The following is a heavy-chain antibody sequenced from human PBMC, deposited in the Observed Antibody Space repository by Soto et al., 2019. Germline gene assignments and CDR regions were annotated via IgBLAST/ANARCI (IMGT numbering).Heavy chain of an antibody. CDR2: IKTVTDGGTT. V-gene: IGHV3-15*01. J-gene: IGHJ4*02. D-gene: IGHD3-10*02. Sequence: EVQLVESGGGLAKPGGSLRLSCAASGFTFSNDWMNWVRQAPGKGLAWVARIKTVTDGGTTDYAAPGKGRFLISRDDSKSPLYPQMNRLKTEDPSIYYCKTHAVIYIRGYWGQGTLVTVAS. CDR1: GFTFSNDW. CDR3: KTHAVIYIRGY.